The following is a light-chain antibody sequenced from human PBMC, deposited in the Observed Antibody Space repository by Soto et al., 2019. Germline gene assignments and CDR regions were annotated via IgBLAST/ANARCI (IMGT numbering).Light chain of an antibody. V-gene: IGLV2-14*01. J-gene: IGLJ1*01. CDR1: SSDVGGYNY. Sequence: QSALTQPASVSGSPGQSIAISCTGTSSDVGGYNYVTWHQQHPGKAPKVVIYDVNRRPSGVSDRFSGSKSGNTASLTISGLQAEDEADYYFSSYTGSLTYVFGTGTKLTVL. CDR3: SSYTGSLTYV. CDR2: DVN.